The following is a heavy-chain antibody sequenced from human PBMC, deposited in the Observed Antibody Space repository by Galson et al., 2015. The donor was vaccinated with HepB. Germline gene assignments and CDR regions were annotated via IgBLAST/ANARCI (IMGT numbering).Heavy chain of an antibody. CDR1: GFTFSSYL. CDR2: IKQDGSEE. D-gene: IGHD4-11*01. Sequence: SLRLSCAASGFTFSSYLMTWVRQAPGKGLEWVANIKQDGSEEYYVDSVRGRFTIFRDNAKNSLYLLMNSLRAEDTAVYYCARGALYSSYYFYYMDVWGKGTTVTVSS. CDR3: ARGALYSSYYFYYMDV. J-gene: IGHJ6*03. V-gene: IGHV3-7*01.